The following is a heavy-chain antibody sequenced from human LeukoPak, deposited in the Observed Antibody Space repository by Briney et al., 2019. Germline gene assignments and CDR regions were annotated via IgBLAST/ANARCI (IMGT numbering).Heavy chain of an antibody. V-gene: IGHV4-4*07. CDR2: IYTSGST. CDR3: ARTPSSSWYDHNWFDP. J-gene: IGHJ5*02. D-gene: IGHD6-13*01. Sequence: SETLSLTCTVSGGSISSYYWSWIRQPAGKGLEWIGRIYTSGSTNYNPSLKSRVTMSVDTSKNQFSLKLNSVTAADTAVYYCARTPSSSWYDHNWFDPCGQGTLVTVSS. CDR1: GGSISSYY.